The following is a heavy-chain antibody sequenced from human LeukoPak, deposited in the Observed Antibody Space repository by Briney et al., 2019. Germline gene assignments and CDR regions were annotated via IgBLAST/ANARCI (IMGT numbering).Heavy chain of an antibody. D-gene: IGHD6-19*01. J-gene: IGHJ4*02. CDR2: IIPILGIA. Sequence: AASVKVSCKASGGTFSSYAISWVRQAPGQGLEWMGRIIPILGIANYAQKFQGRVTITADKSTSTAYMELSSLRSEDTAVYYCARAQSSGWFYFDYWGQGTLVTVSS. V-gene: IGHV1-69*04. CDR3: ARAQSSGWFYFDY. CDR1: GGTFSSYA.